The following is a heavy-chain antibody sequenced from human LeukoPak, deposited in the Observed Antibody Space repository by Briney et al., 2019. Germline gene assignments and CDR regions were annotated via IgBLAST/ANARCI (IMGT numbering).Heavy chain of an antibody. CDR3: AKKGVAVTSTGSYFDY. D-gene: IGHD6-19*01. CDR1: GFNFDDYI. V-gene: IGHV3-43*01. CDR2: ISWYGNTT. Sequence: GGALRLSCAASGFNFDDYIMPWVRQPPGKGLEWGSLISWYGNTTYYAASEKGRYTISRDNSKDSLYLQMNSLRTEDTAFYYCAKKGVAVTSTGSYFDYWGQGTLVTVSS. J-gene: IGHJ4*02.